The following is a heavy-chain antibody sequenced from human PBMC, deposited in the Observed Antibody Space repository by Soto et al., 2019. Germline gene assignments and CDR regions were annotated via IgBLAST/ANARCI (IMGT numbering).Heavy chain of an antibody. CDR2: INSGSDYI. V-gene: IGHV3-21*01. J-gene: IGHJ4*02. CDR3: ARDSGTYKLYYFDS. D-gene: IGHD1-26*01. Sequence: VGSLRLSCVVSGFTFTSYTIHWVRQAPGKGLEWVSSINSGSDYIYYADSVKGRFTISRDNARNSVYLHMQSLRAEDTAVYYCARDSGTYKLYYFDSWGQGTLVTVSS. CDR1: GFTFTSYT.